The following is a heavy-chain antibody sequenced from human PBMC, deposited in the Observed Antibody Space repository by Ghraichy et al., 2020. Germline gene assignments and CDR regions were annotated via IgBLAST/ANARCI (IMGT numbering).Heavy chain of an antibody. V-gene: IGHV3-48*01. J-gene: IGHJ6*02. CDR3: ARNEGYCSGSCSNYYGLDV. D-gene: IGHD2-15*01. CDR2: ISSSGGTI. CDR1: GFKFSAYS. Sequence: GGSLRLSCAASGFKFSAYSMNWVRQAPGKGLEWVSHISSSGGTIHYADSVKGRFTISRDNVKNSLYLEMNSLRGEDTAVYYCARNEGYCSGSCSNYYGLDVWGQGTTVTVSS.